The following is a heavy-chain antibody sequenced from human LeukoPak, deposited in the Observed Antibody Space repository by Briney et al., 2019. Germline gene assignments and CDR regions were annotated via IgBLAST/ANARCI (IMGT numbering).Heavy chain of an antibody. CDR1: GGAVTGSTYY. CDR2: MYYSGST. CDR3: ARHYYDNTGYYYLDY. D-gene: IGHD3-22*01. Sequence: SETLSLTCNVSGGAVTGSTYYWAWIRQPPGKRLEWIGSMYYSGSTYYNPSLKSRVTISVDTSKNQFSLKLTSVTAADTATYYCARHYYDNTGYYYLDYWGQGTLVTVSS. J-gene: IGHJ4*02. V-gene: IGHV4-39*01.